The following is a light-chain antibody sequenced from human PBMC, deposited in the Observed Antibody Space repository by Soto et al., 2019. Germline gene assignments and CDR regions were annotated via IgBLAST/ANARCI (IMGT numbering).Light chain of an antibody. CDR2: DVS. V-gene: IGKV3-20*01. CDR1: HSVSSNY. CDR3: QQYGISPT. Sequence: EIVLTQSPGTLSLSPGERATLSCRSSHSVSSNYLAWYRQKPGQAPRLLIYDVSSRATGIPDRFSGSGPGTDFTLTISRLEPVDFAVYYCQQYGISPTFGQGTKVEIK. J-gene: IGKJ1*01.